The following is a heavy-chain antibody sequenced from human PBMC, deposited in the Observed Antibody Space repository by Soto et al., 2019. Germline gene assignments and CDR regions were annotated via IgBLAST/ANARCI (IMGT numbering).Heavy chain of an antibody. CDR1: GFTFSSYA. J-gene: IGHJ6*02. V-gene: IGHV3-30-3*01. CDR3: ARTLVGATVDYYYGMDV. Sequence: QVQLVESGGGVVQPGRSLRLSCAASGFTFSSYAMHWVRQAPGKGLEWVAVISYDGSNKYYADSVKGRLTISRDNSKNTLYLHMNSLRAEDTAVYYCARTLVGATVDYYYGMDVWGQGTTVTVSS. CDR2: ISYDGSNK. D-gene: IGHD1-26*01.